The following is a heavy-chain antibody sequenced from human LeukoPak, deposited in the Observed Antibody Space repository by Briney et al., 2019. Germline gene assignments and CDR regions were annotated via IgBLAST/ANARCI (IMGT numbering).Heavy chain of an antibody. CDR3: ARGPIVVVPAAMGVRDYYYYYMDV. CDR1: GGTFSSYA. J-gene: IGHJ6*03. V-gene: IGHV1-69*05. D-gene: IGHD2-2*01. CDR2: IIPIFGTA. Sequence: GASVKVSCKASGGTFSSYAISWVRQAPGQGLEWMGGIIPIFGTANYAQKFQGRVTITTDESTSTAYMELSSLRSEDTAVYYCARGPIVVVPAAMGVRDYYYYYMDVWGKGTTVTVSS.